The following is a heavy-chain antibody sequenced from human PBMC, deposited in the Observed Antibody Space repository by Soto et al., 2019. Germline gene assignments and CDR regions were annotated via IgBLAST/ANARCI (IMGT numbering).Heavy chain of an antibody. CDR3: ARESGGSYFAFDI. Sequence: SETLSLTCTVFGGSIRSYYWSWVRRPPGKGLEWIGYVYNSGSTTYSPSFKSRVTISADTSRNQFFLKLTSVTAADTFVDYCARESGGSYFAFDIWGQGTMVT. D-gene: IGHD1-26*01. J-gene: IGHJ3*02. CDR2: VYNSGST. CDR1: GGSIRSYY. V-gene: IGHV4-59*01.